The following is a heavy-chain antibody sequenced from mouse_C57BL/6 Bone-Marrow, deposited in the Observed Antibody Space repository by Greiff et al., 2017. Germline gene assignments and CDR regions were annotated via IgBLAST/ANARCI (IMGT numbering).Heavy chain of an antibody. CDR2: ISDGGSYT. V-gene: IGHV5-4*01. CDR3: ARDHYGSSLGYWYFDV. J-gene: IGHJ1*03. CDR1: GFTFSSYA. D-gene: IGHD1-1*01. Sequence: EVKVVESGGGLVKPGGSLKLSCAASGFTFSSYAMSWVRQTPEKRLEWVATISDGGSYTYYPDNVKGRFTISRDNAKNNLYLQMSHLKSEDTAMYYCARDHYGSSLGYWYFDVWGTGTTVTGSS.